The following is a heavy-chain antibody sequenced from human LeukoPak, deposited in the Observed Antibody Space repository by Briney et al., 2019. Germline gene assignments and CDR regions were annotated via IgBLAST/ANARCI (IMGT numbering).Heavy chain of an antibody. CDR3: ASRDQSCSGGSCYPIDY. D-gene: IGHD2-15*01. CDR1: GFTFSRYW. V-gene: IGHV3-74*01. J-gene: IGHJ4*02. CDR2: INSEGSST. Sequence: HTGGSLRLPCAASGFTFSRYWMHWVRQAPGKGLVWVLRINSEGSSTSYADSVKGRFTISRDNAKNTLYLQMNSLRAEDTAVYYCASRDQSCSGGSCYPIDYWGQGTLVTVSS.